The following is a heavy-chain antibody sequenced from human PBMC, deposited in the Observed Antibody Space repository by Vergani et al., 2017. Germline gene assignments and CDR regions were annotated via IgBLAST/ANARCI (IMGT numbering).Heavy chain of an antibody. CDR2: IGSSGPYI. CDR1: GFTFSDFS. Sequence: VQLVESGGGLVKPGGSLRLSCAASGFTFSDFSMSWVRQAPGKGLEWVAFIGSSGPYINYADSVKGRFIISRDNTNNSLFLQLRSLRAEDADVYYCARDCTSGGCPHNYGMDVWGQGATVTVSS. CDR3: ARDCTSGGCPHNYGMDV. D-gene: IGHD2-8*01. V-gene: IGHV3-21*06. J-gene: IGHJ6*02.